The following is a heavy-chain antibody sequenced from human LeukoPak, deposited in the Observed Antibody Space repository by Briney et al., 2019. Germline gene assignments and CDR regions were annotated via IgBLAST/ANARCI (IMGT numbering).Heavy chain of an antibody. CDR1: GFSLTTNKMC. J-gene: IGHJ4*02. V-gene: IGHV2-70*11. D-gene: IGHD2-21*01. Sequence: SGPTLVKPTQTLTLTCTFSGFSLTTNKMCVSWIRQPLGKALEWLARIDWDDDKYYSTSLKTRLTISKDTSKNQVVLTMTNVDPVDTATYYCARIIAGPDFFDYWGQGTLITVSS. CDR2: IDWDDDK. CDR3: ARIIAGPDFFDY.